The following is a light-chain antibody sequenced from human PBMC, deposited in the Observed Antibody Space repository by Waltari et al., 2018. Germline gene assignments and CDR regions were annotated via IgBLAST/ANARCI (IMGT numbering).Light chain of an antibody. Sequence: EIVLTQSPGTLSLSPGERGTLSCRASQSVSRFLAWYQQKPGQAPRLLSYGASTRATGIPDRFSGSVSGTDFSLTISRLEPEDFAVYYCQKYDRLPATFGQGTKVEIK. J-gene: IGKJ1*01. CDR3: QKYDRLPAT. CDR2: GAS. V-gene: IGKV3-20*01. CDR1: QSVSRF.